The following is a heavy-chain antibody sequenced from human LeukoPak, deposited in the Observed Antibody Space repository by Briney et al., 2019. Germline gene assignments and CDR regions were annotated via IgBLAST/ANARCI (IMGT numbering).Heavy chain of an antibody. CDR3: VRHDGRGGATMGAFDS. CDR2: VYYGRTT. V-gene: IGHV4-39*01. Sequence: SETLSLTCTVSAASFISSSHHWGWIRQSPGKGLEWIGTVYYGRTTYYNPSLDGRVTISLDTSANRFSLQLNSVTAADTAVYYCVRHDGRGGATMGAFDSWGQGSLVTVSS. J-gene: IGHJ5*01. D-gene: IGHD5-12*01. CDR1: AASFISSSHH.